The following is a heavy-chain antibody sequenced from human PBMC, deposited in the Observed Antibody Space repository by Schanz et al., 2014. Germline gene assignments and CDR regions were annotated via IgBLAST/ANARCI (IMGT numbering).Heavy chain of an antibody. D-gene: IGHD3-3*01. Sequence: ERLVESGGTLVRPGGSLRLSCAASGFTFSTYAMAWVRQARGKGLVWVARINSVGSNTDYADSVTGRFTISRDNAKNTLYLQMNSLRAEDTAVYYCVRDSFFAFDYWGQGTLVTVSS. CDR1: GFTFSTYA. CDR3: VRDSFFAFDY. V-gene: IGHV3-74*01. CDR2: INSVGSNT. J-gene: IGHJ4*02.